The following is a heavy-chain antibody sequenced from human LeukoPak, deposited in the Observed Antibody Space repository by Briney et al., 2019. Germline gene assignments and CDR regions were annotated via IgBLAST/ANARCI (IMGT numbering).Heavy chain of an antibody. D-gene: IGHD6-13*01. CDR2: ISAYNGDT. CDR1: GNTFTSYG. CDR3: ARDRAHSSSYFDY. V-gene: IGHV1-18*01. J-gene: IGHJ4*02. Sequence: ASVKVSCKASGNTFTSYGISWVRQVPGQGLEWMGWISAYNGDTNYAQKLQGRVTMTTDTSTNTAYMELRSLRSDDTAVYYCARDRAHSSSYFDYWGQGTLVTVSS.